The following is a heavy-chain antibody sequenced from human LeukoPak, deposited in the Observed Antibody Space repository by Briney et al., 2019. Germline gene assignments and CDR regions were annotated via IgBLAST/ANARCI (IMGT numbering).Heavy chain of an antibody. V-gene: IGHV4-59*01. Sequence: SETLSLTCTVSGGSISSYYWSWIRQPPGKGLEWIGYIYYSGSTNYNPSLKSRVTISVDTSKNQFSLKLRSVTAADTAVYYCAREDPADNQFDPWGQGTLVTVSS. CDR2: IYYSGST. CDR3: AREDPADNQFDP. CDR1: GGSISSYY. J-gene: IGHJ5*02.